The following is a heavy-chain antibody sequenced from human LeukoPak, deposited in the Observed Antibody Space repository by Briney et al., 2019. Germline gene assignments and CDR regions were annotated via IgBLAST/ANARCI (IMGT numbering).Heavy chain of an antibody. V-gene: IGHV4-59*01. D-gene: IGHD3-3*01. CDR1: GGSISSYY. Sequence: PSETLSLTCTVSGGSISSYYWSWIRQPPGKGLEWIGYIYYSGSTNYNPSLKSRVTISVDTSKNQFSLKLSSVTAADTAVYYCARGGYGFWSGYYRYYYGMDVWGQGTTVTVSS. J-gene: IGHJ6*02. CDR2: IYYSGST. CDR3: ARGGYGFWSGYYRYYYGMDV.